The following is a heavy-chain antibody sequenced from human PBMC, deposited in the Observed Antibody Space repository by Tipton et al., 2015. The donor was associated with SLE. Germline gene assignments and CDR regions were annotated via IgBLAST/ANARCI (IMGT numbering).Heavy chain of an antibody. CDR3: AQAHLWGSYRYASDI. CDR1: VASINSSSYY. Sequence: LSCTVSVASINSSSYYWAWIRQPPGKGLEWIGSAFYSGTTYYNPSLKSRVTISLDTSKNQFSLKVNSVTAADTAVYYCAQAHLWGSYRYASDIWGQGTMVTVSS. J-gene: IGHJ3*02. D-gene: IGHD3-16*02. V-gene: IGHV4-39*07. CDR2: AFYSGTT.